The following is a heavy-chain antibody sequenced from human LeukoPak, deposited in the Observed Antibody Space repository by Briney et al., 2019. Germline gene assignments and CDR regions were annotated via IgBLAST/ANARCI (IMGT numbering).Heavy chain of an antibody. CDR3: AKRGSGWDYFDY. V-gene: IGHV3-23*01. D-gene: IGHD6-19*01. Sequence: GASLRLSCAASGFTFSSYAMNWVCQAPGRGLEWLSAISGSGANTYYADSVKGRFTISRDNSKNTTLYLQMNSLRAEDTAIYYCAKRGSGWDYFDYWGQGTLVTVSS. CDR1: GFTFSSYA. J-gene: IGHJ4*02. CDR2: ISGSGANT.